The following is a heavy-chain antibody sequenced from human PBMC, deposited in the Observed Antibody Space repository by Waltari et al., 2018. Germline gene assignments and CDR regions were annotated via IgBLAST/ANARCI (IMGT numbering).Heavy chain of an antibody. CDR1: GISFTNYA. J-gene: IGHJ4*02. CDR2: ISSHGSNR. Sequence: QVQLVESGGGVVQPGRSLRLSCAASGISFTNYAMHWVRQAPGKGREWLAIISSHGSNRYYADPVKGRFTISRDSSKNTLFLQMNSLRGEDTAVYYCARGGIAAAADFDYWGQGTLVTVSS. CDR3: ARGGIAAAADFDY. D-gene: IGHD6-13*01. V-gene: IGHV3-30*03.